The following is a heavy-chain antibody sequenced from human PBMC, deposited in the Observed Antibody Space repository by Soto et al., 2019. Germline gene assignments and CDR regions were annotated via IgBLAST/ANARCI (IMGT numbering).Heavy chain of an antibody. Sequence: GVSLRLSCAAAEFTFSNYAMSWIRQAPGKGLEWVSAISYGGGTTYYADSVKGRFTISRDNSKNTLYLQMNSLRAEDTAVYYCAKSITARPFDYWGQGALVTVSS. J-gene: IGHJ4*02. D-gene: IGHD6-6*01. CDR3: AKSITARPFDY. CDR2: ISYGGGTT. V-gene: IGHV3-23*01. CDR1: EFTFSNYA.